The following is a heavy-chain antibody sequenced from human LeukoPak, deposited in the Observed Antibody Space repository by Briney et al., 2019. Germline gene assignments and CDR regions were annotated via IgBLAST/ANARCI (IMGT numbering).Heavy chain of an antibody. CDR2: IYTSGST. J-gene: IGHJ2*01. CDR1: GGSISSYY. Sequence: SQTLSLTCTVSGGSISSYYWSWLRQPAGKGLEWIGRIYTSGSTNYNPSLKSRVTMSVGTSKNQFSLKLSSVTAADTAVYYCARVGIVVGKAWYFDLWGRGTLVTVSS. D-gene: IGHD2-2*01. V-gene: IGHV4-4*07. CDR3: ARVGIVVGKAWYFDL.